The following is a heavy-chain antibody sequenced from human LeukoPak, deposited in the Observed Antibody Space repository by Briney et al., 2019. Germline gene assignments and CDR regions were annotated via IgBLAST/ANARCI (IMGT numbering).Heavy chain of an antibody. CDR3: ARLRDYFTHAFDI. Sequence: PGGSLRLSCAASGFTFIDYSVNWVRQAPGKGLEWVSSISSSSRYIFYADSLKGRFTISRDNAKNSLYLQMNSLRAEDTAVYYCARLRDYFTHAFDIWGQGTMVTVSS. D-gene: IGHD3-10*01. V-gene: IGHV3-21*01. CDR1: GFTFIDYS. CDR2: ISSSSRYI. J-gene: IGHJ3*02.